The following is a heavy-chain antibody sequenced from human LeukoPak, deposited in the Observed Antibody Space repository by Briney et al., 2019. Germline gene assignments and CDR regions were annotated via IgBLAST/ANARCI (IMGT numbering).Heavy chain of an antibody. CDR2: INPHSGAT. V-gene: IGHV1-2*02. J-gene: IGHJ4*02. CDR3: ATLRRSGWYIGD. D-gene: IGHD6-19*01. Sequence: ASVKVSCKASGYTFTGHYIHWVRQAPGQGPEWMGWINPHSGATNYAQKFQGRVTMTRDTSISTAFMELSSLRSDDTAMYYCATLRRSGWYIGDWGQGTLVTVSS. CDR1: GYTFTGHY.